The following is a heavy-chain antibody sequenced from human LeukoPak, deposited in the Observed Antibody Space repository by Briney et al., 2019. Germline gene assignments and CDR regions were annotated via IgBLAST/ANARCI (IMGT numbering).Heavy chain of an antibody. CDR3: ATGLMITFGGVPEDY. CDR2: FDPEDGET. CDR1: GYTLTELS. D-gene: IGHD3-16*01. V-gene: IGHV1-24*01. J-gene: IGHJ4*02. Sequence: ASVKVSCKVSGYTLTELSMHWVRQAPGKGLEWTGGFDPEDGETIYAQKFQGRVTMTEDTSTDTAYMELSSLRSEDTAVYYCATGLMITFGGVPEDYWGQGTLVTVSS.